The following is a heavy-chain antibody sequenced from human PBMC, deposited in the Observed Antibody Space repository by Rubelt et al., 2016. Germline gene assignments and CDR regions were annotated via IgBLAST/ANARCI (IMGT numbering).Heavy chain of an antibody. D-gene: IGHD6-13*01. Sequence: QVQLQQWGAGLLKPSETLSLTCAVYGGSFSGYYWSWIRQPPGQGLEWIGEINHSGSTNYNPSLKSRATVLLEPSGNQSSQMLSCVTAADTAVYYGARGRGGSSSWLGRDYYGRDVWGQGTTVTVSS. J-gene: IGHJ6*02. V-gene: IGHV4-34*01. CDR1: GGSFSGYY. CDR2: INHSGST. CDR3: ARGRGGSSSWLGRDYYGRDV.